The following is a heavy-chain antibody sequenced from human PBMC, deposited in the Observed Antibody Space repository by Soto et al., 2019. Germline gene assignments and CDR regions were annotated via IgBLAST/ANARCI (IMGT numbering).Heavy chain of an antibody. V-gene: IGHV3-23*01. CDR3: VKKRSYDRTNYDHFGY. D-gene: IGHD3-22*01. Sequence: EVQLLESGGGLVQPGGSLRLSCATSGFSFSTYPMSWVRQAPGRGLEWVTAISGNGRGTSYADSVKGRFTILRDNSKNTLYLQMNSLRAEDTAIYYCVKKRSYDRTNYDHFGYWGQGTLVTVSS. CDR1: GFSFSTYP. CDR2: ISGNGRGT. J-gene: IGHJ4*02.